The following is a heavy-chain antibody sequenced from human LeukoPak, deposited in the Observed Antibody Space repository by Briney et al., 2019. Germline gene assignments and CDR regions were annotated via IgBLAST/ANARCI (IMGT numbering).Heavy chain of an antibody. CDR3: ARVGGGLQQTFDY. V-gene: IGHV3-30*04. J-gene: IGHJ4*02. CDR2: ISSDGRSK. D-gene: IGHD3-16*01. CDR1: GFTFSSYS. Sequence: GALRLSCAASGFTFSSYSMHWVRQAPGKGLEWVAVISSDGRSKYYADSVKGRFTISRDISENTLYLQMNSLRPEDTAVYYCARVGGGLQQTFDYWGQGTLVAVSS.